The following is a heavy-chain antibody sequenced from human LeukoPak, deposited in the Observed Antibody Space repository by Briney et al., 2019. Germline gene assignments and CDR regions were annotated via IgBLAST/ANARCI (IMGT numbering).Heavy chain of an antibody. CDR3: ARMANGGPHYYWYFDL. CDR2: ISDSGST. V-gene: IGHV4-59*01. Sequence: SETLSLTCTVSGGSIRRYYWSWIRQAPGKELDWIGYISDSGSTNYNPSLKSRVTISVDTSKNQLSLKLRSVTAADTAVYHCARMANGGPHYYWYFDLWGRGTLVTVSS. D-gene: IGHD4-23*01. J-gene: IGHJ2*01. CDR1: GGSIRRYY.